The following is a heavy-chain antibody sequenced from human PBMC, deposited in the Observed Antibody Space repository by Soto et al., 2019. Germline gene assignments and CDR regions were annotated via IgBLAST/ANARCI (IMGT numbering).Heavy chain of an antibody. Sequence: QVQLVQSGAEVKKPGASVKVSCKASGYTFTSYGISWVRQAPGQGLERMGWSSTYNGNTKYAQKPQSRVTMTTETTTSNAYTELRSLRTDEKAVVYCATGMVRGVGSDYWGQGTLVTVSS. CDR1: GYTFTSYG. V-gene: IGHV1-18*01. CDR2: SSTYNGNT. J-gene: IGHJ4*02. D-gene: IGHD3-10*01. CDR3: ATGMVRGVGSDY.